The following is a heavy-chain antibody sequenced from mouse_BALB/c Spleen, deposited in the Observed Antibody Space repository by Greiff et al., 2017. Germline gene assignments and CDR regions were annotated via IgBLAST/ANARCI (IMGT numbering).Heavy chain of an antibody. D-gene: IGHD2-13*01. CDR1: GYSITSGYY. J-gene: IGHJ2*01. CDR3: ARPGGDYYYFDN. Sequence: EVKLMESGPGLVKPSQSLSLTCSVTGYSITSGYYWNWIRQFPGNKLEWMGYISYDGSNNYNPSLKNRISITRDTSKNQFFLKLNSVTTEDTATYYCARPGGDYYYFDNWGQGTTLTVSS. V-gene: IGHV3-6*02. CDR2: ISYDGSN.